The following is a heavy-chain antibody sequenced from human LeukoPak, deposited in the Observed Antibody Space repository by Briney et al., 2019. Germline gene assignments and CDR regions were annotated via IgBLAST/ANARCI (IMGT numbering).Heavy chain of an antibody. Sequence: GGSLRLSCAASGFTFSSYAMSWVRQAPGEGLEWVSAISGSGGSTYYADSVKGRFTISRDNSKNTLYLQMNSLRAEDTAVYYCAKDIGSGWYYFDYWGQGTLVTVSS. D-gene: IGHD6-19*01. CDR1: GFTFSSYA. V-gene: IGHV3-23*01. J-gene: IGHJ4*02. CDR3: AKDIGSGWYYFDY. CDR2: ISGSGGST.